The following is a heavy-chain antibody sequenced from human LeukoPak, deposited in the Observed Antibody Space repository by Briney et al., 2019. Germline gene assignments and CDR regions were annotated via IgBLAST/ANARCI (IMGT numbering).Heavy chain of an antibody. J-gene: IGHJ6*03. CDR3: ARKVVVPAAENDYYYYYMDV. CDR2: TSAYNGNT. D-gene: IGHD2-2*01. Sequence: ASVKVSCKASGYTFTSYGISWVRQAPGQGLEWMGWTSAYNGNTNYAQKLQGRVAMTTDTSTSTAYMELRSLRSDDTAVYYCARKVVVPAAENDYYYYYMDVWGKGTTVTVSS. V-gene: IGHV1-18*01. CDR1: GYTFTSYG.